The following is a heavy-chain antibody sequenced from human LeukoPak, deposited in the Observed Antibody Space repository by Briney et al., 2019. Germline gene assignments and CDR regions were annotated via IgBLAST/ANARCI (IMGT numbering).Heavy chain of an antibody. CDR1: GGSISSSTYY. J-gene: IGHJ5*02. CDR3: ASHGNSGYDLNWFDP. CDR2: IYYSGST. Sequence: SETLSLTCTVSGGSISSSTYYWGWIRQPPGKGPEWIGSIYYSGSTYYNPSLKSRVTISVDTSTNQFSLKLTSVTASDTAVYYCASHGNSGYDLNWFDPWGQGTLVTVSS. D-gene: IGHD5-12*01. V-gene: IGHV4-39*01.